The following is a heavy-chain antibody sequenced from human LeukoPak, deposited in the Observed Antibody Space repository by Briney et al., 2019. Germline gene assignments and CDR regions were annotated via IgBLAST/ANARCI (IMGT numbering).Heavy chain of an antibody. J-gene: IGHJ6*03. Sequence: PGGSLRLSCAASGFTFSSYGMHWVRQAPGKGLEWVAFIRYDGSNKYYADSVKGRFTISRDNSKNTLYLQMNSLRAEDTAVYYCAKDRQDGGSPSYYYYMDVWGKGTTVTVSS. D-gene: IGHD1-26*01. CDR2: IRYDGSNK. CDR3: AKDRQDGGSPSYYYYMDV. CDR1: GFTFSSYG. V-gene: IGHV3-30*02.